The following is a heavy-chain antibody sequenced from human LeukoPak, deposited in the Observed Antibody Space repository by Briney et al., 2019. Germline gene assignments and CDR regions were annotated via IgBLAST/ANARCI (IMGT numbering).Heavy chain of an antibody. CDR3: ARLYYDIDY. CDR1: GGSISTSNYY. V-gene: IGHV4-39*01. J-gene: IGHJ4*02. Sequence: SETLSLTCTVSGGSISTSNYYWGWIRQPPGKGLEWIGSIYYSGSTYYNPSLKSRVTISVDTSKNQFSLKLSSVTAADTAVYYCARLYYDIDYWGQGTLVTVSS. D-gene: IGHD3-9*01. CDR2: IYYSGST.